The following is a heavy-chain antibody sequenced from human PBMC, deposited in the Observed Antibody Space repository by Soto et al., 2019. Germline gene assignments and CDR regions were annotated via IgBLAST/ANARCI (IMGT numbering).Heavy chain of an antibody. D-gene: IGHD3-16*01. CDR2: SSHNGVT. CDR1: GGSFSPYI. J-gene: IGHJ4*02. CDR3: ARRRRGSSTWFDF. V-gene: IGHV4-34*02. Sequence: QVQLQQWGAGLLKPSETLSLTCAVYGGSFSPYIWSWMRQPPGKGLEWIGESSHNGVTDFSPSVKSRATVSVDTSKNQFSLNLTSLTAADTAVYYCARRRRGSSTWFDFWGQGNLVAVSS.